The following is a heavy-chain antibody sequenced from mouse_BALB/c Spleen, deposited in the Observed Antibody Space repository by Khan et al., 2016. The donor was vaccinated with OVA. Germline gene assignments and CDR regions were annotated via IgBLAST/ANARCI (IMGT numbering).Heavy chain of an antibody. CDR1: GYTFTEYA. CDR2: ISTYYGDA. J-gene: IGHJ3*01. CDR3: ARDGSRSLFAY. D-gene: IGHD1-1*01. Sequence: QVQLQQSGTELVRPGVSVKISCKGSGYTFTEYAMNWVKESHEQSLEWIGVISTYYGDARYNQKFKGKATMTVDKSSSTAYMELARLTSEDSAIYYCARDGSRSLFAYWGQGTLVTVSA. V-gene: IGHV1S137*01.